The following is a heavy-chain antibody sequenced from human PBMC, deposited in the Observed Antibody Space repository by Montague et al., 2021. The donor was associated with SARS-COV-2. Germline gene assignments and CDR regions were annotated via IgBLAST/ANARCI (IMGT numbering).Heavy chain of an antibody. V-gene: IGHV2-5*01. D-gene: IGHD1-1*01. CDR3: AHRLDSTTWTYYFDY. CDR1: GFSLSTPGVG. CDR2: XXWXXXT. J-gene: IGHJ4*02. Sequence: PALVKPTQTLTLTCTFSGFSLSTPGVGVGWIRQPPGKALEWLAXXXWXXXTRXSMSLESRLTITKDTSKNQVILTMTNMAPVDTATYYCAHRLDSTTWTYYFDYWGQGTLVTVSS.